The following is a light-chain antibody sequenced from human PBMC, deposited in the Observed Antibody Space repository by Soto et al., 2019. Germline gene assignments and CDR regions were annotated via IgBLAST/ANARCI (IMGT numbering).Light chain of an antibody. V-gene: IGKV1-9*01. CDR2: AAS. CDR1: QDISDY. J-gene: IGKJ4*01. CDR3: QQLERYPST. Sequence: DIQLTQSPSFLSASVGDRVTITCRASQDISDYLAWYQQKPGKAPNLLIYAASTLQSGVPSRFSGGGSGTDFTLTISSLQPEDFATYYCQQLERYPSTFGGGAKVDI.